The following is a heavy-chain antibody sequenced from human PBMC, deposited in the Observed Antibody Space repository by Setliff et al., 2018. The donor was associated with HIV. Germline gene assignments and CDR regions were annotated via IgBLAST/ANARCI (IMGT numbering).Heavy chain of an antibody. CDR1: GGSISSGNYY. CDR2: IYTSGST. CDR3: ARRSPGGGYYMDV. J-gene: IGHJ6*03. Sequence: SETLSLTCTVSGGSISSGNYYWSWIRKPAGKGLEWIGRIYTSGSTNYNPSLKSRVTISLDTSKNQFSLNLSSVTAADPAVYYCARRSPGGGYYMDVWGKGTTVTVSS. V-gene: IGHV4-61*02. D-gene: IGHD3-16*01.